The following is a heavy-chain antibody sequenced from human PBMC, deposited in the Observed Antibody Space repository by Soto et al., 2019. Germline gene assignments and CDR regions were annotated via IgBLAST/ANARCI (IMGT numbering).Heavy chain of an antibody. V-gene: IGHV4-4*02. CDR3: AREIVTAGGNNYFDP. D-gene: IGHD2-21*02. CDR2: VYHTGDT. CDR1: GGTVASSHW. J-gene: IGHJ5*02. Sequence: SETLSLTCGVSGGTVASSHWWSWVRQSPGRGLEWIGNVYHTGDTNFNPSLQSRVTFSVDKSNNQFSLRLTSVTASDTAVYFCAREIVTAGGNNYFDPWGPGTLVTV.